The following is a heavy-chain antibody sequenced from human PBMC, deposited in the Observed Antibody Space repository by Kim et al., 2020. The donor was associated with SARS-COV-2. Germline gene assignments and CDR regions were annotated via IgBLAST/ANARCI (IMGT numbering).Heavy chain of an antibody. CDR3: ARVGLPAPYCSSTSCQLQQGNWFDP. Sequence: ASVKVSCKASGYTFTSYDINWVRQATGQGLEWMGWMNPNSGNTGYAQKFQGRVTMTRNTSISTAYMELSSLRSEDTAVYYCARVGLPAPYCSSTSCQLQQGNWFDPWGQGTLVTVSS. CDR2: MNPNSGNT. D-gene: IGHD2-2*01. J-gene: IGHJ5*02. CDR1: GYTFTSYD. V-gene: IGHV1-8*01.